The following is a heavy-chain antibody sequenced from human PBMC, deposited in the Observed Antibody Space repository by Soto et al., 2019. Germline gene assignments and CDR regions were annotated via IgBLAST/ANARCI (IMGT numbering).Heavy chain of an antibody. J-gene: IGHJ6*02. Sequence: QVQLVESGGGAVQPGRSLRLSCAASGFTFSSYGMHWVRQAPGKGLEWVAVISYDGSNKYYADSVKGRFTISRDNSKNTLYLQMNSLRAEDTAVYYCAKDVAGPDYYGMDVWGQGTTVTVSS. CDR2: ISYDGSNK. CDR3: AKDVAGPDYYGMDV. CDR1: GFTFSSYG. V-gene: IGHV3-30*18.